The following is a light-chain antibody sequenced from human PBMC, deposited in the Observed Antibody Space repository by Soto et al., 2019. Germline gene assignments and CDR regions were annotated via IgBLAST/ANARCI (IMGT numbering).Light chain of an antibody. V-gene: IGKV1-5*01. Sequence: IRLTQSPSSFSASVPDIVTITFVAQQSISSWSAWYQQKPEKAQNLLIYAATILEGGVPSRFSGGGSRTEFPLTISSLQPDDFATYYCQQYKNYSWTFGQGTKVDI. CDR3: QQYKNYSWT. CDR1: QSISSW. J-gene: IGKJ1*01. CDR2: AAT.